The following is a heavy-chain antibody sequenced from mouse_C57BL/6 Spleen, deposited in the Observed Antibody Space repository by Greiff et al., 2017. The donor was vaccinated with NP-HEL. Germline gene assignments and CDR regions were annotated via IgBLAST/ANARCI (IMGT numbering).Heavy chain of an antibody. V-gene: IGHV1-61*01. J-gene: IGHJ4*01. CDR2: IYPSDSET. D-gene: IGHD2-4*01. CDR3: AFGYDYDGGAMDY. CDR1: GYTFTSYW. Sequence: QVQLQQPGAELVRPGSSVKLSCKASGYTFTSYWMDWVKQRPGQGLEWIGNIYPSDSETHYNQKFKDKATLTVDKSSSTAYMQLSSLTSEDSAVYYGAFGYDYDGGAMDYWGQGTSVTVSS.